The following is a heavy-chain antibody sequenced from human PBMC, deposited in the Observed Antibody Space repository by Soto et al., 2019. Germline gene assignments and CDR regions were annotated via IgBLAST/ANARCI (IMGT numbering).Heavy chain of an antibody. V-gene: IGHV1-18*01. J-gene: IGHJ6*02. D-gene: IGHD3-3*01. CDR1: GYPFINYG. CDR3: ARDSFVYGVWSGPDSYYARDV. CDR2: ITAYTGNT. Sequence: QVQLVQSGGEVKKPGASVKVSCTTSGYPFINYGISWMRQAPGQGLEWMGWITAYTGNTNYAQKFEGRVTLTTDTSTSTAYMELESLRSDDAAVYYCARDSFVYGVWSGPDSYYARDVWGQGTTVTVSS.